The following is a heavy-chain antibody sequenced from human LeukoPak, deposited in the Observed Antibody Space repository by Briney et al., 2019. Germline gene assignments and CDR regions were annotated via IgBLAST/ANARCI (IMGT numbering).Heavy chain of an antibody. J-gene: IGHJ4*02. CDR1: GYTFTAYS. Sequence: ASVTVSFKASGYTFTAYSMHWVRQAPGQGREWMGWIKPNSGDTNYAQKFQGRVTMTRDTSISAAYMELSRLRSDDTAVYYCASTLGYCTSSSCPDIDYWGQGTLVTVSS. D-gene: IGHD2-2*01. CDR3: ASTLGYCTSSSCPDIDY. V-gene: IGHV1-2*02. CDR2: IKPNSGDT.